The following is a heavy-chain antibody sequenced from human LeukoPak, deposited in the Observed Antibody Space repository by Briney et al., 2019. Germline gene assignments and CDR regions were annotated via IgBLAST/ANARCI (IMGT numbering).Heavy chain of an antibody. Sequence: GASVKVSCKASGYTFTGYYMYWVRQAPGQGLEWLGWINPNSGGTNYAQKFQGRVTMTRDTSISTAYMELSRLRSDDTAVYYCARDEIAVAGGNWFDPWGQGTLVTVSS. D-gene: IGHD6-19*01. J-gene: IGHJ5*02. CDR1: GYTFTGYY. V-gene: IGHV1-2*02. CDR3: ARDEIAVAGGNWFDP. CDR2: INPNSGGT.